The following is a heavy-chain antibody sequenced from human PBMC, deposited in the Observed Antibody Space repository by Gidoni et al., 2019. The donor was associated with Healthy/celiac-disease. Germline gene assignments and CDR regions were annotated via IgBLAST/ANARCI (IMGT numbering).Heavy chain of an antibody. V-gene: IGHV3-23*01. Sequence: EVPLLESGGGLVQPGGSLRLSCAAPGFTFSSYAMSWVRQAPGQGLEWVAAISGSGGSTYYADSVKGRFTISRDNSKNTLYLKMNSLRAEDTAVYYCAKSGYGSGSYYKADYWGQGTLVTVSS. CDR2: ISGSGGST. CDR1: GFTFSSYA. CDR3: AKSGYGSGSYYKADY. D-gene: IGHD3-10*01. J-gene: IGHJ4*02.